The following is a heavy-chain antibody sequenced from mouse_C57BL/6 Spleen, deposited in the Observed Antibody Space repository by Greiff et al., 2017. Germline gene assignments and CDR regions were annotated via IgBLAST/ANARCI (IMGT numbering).Heavy chain of an antibody. CDR2: INPNYGTT. CDR3: ARRGNYLDDY. V-gene: IGHV1-39*01. Sequence: EVKLQESGPELVKPGASVKISCKASGYSFTDYNMNWVKQSNGKSLEWIGVINPNYGTTSYNQKFKGKATLTVDQSSSPAYMQLNSLTSEDAAVYYCARRGNYLDDYWGQGTTLTVSS. CDR1: GYSFTDYN. D-gene: IGHD2-1*01. J-gene: IGHJ2*01.